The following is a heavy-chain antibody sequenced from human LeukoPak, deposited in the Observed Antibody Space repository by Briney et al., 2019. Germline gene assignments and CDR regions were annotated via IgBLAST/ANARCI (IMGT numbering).Heavy chain of an antibody. CDR2: ISYDGSNK. D-gene: IGHD1-26*01. CDR1: GFTFSSYA. V-gene: IGHV3-30*04. Sequence: GGSLRLSCAASGFTFSSYAMHWVRQAPGKGLEWVAVISYDGSNKYYADSVKGRFTISRDNSKNTLYLQMNSLRPEDTAVYYCAKDRSKGSYGDEFDHWGQGTLVTVSS. J-gene: IGHJ4*02. CDR3: AKDRSKGSYGDEFDH.